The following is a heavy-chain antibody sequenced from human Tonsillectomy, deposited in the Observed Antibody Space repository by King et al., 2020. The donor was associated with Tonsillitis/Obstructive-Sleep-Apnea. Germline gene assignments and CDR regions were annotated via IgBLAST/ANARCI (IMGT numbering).Heavy chain of an antibody. CDR1: GGSISSYY. J-gene: IGHJ5*02. Sequence: VQLQESGPGLVKPSETLSLTCTVSGGSISSYYWSWIRQPPGKGLEWIGYIYYSGSTNYNPSLKSRVTISVDTSKNQFSLKLSSVTAADTAVYYCARQDYDFWSGYWAHNWFDPWGQGTLVTVSS. D-gene: IGHD3-3*01. CDR2: IYYSGST. CDR3: ARQDYDFWSGYWAHNWFDP. V-gene: IGHV4-59*08.